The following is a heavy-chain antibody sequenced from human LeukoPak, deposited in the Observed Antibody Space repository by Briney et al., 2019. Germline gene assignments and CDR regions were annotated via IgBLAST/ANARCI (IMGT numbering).Heavy chain of an antibody. D-gene: IGHD3-22*01. Sequence: PSETLSLTRTVSGGSISRYFWSWIRQPPGKGLEWIGYIYYSGSTNYNPSLKSRVTISVDTSKNQVSLKLSSVTAADTAVYYCARHEGDTSGSYMYNWFDPWGQGTLVTVSS. J-gene: IGHJ5*02. CDR2: IYYSGST. CDR1: GGSISRYF. CDR3: ARHEGDTSGSYMYNWFDP. V-gene: IGHV4-59*08.